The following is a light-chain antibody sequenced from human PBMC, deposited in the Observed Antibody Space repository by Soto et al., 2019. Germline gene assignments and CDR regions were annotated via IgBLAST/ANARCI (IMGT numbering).Light chain of an antibody. CDR2: EAS. V-gene: IGKV3D-20*02. CDR3: QQRSNWPLT. Sequence: EIEMTQSPVTLSVSPGERATLSCRASQSVSSSYLAWYQQKPGQAPRLLIYEASNRAAGIPARVSGSGSGTDFTLTISSLEPEDFAVDYCQQRSNWPLTFGGGTKVDIK. J-gene: IGKJ4*01. CDR1: QSVSSSY.